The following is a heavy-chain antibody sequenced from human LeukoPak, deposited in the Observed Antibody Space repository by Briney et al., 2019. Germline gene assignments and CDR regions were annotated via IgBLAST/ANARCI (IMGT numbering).Heavy chain of an antibody. D-gene: IGHD1-26*01. Sequence: GESLNISRKGSGYSFTSYWIGWVRQMPGKGQEWMGIIYPGDSDTRYSPSFQGQVTISADKSISTADLQWSSRKASDTAMYYCASGGVGATTAYFDYRGQGTLVTVSS. V-gene: IGHV5-51*01. J-gene: IGHJ4*02. CDR3: ASGGVGATTAYFDY. CDR2: IYPGDSDT. CDR1: GYSFTSYW.